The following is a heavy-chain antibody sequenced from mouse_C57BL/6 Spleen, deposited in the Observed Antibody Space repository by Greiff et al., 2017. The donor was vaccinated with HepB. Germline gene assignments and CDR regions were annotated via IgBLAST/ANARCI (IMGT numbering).Heavy chain of an antibody. D-gene: IGHD3-2*02. CDR3: ARGRLPADY. J-gene: IGHJ2*01. V-gene: IGHV1-54*01. CDR2: INPGSGGT. Sequence: VQLQQSGAELVRPGTSVKVSCKASGYAFTNYLIEWVKQRPGQGLEWIGVINPGSGGTNYNEKFKGKATLTADKSSSTAYMQLSSLTSEDSAVYFCARGRLPADYWGQGTTLTVSS. CDR1: GYAFTNYL.